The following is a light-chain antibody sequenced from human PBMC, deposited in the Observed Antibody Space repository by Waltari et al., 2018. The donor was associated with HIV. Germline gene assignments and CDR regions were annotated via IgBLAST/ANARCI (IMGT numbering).Light chain of an antibody. Sequence: QSSLTQPASVSGSPGHSITISCTGTSSDTGGYNYVSWHQHHPCRAPKLIIFEVSNRPSGVSNRFSGSKSGNTASLIISGLLAEDDADYYCSSYTSGTTWVFGGGTKLTVL. CDR2: EVS. CDR3: SSYTSGTTWV. CDR1: SSDTGGYNY. V-gene: IGLV2-14*01. J-gene: IGLJ3*02.